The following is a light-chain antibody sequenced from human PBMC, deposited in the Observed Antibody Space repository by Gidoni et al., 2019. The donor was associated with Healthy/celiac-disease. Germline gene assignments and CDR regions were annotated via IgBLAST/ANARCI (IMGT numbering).Light chain of an antibody. CDR2: DAS. V-gene: IGKV3D-20*01. Sequence: EIVLTQSPATLSLSPGERATLACGPSQSVSSSYLAWYQQKPGLAPRLLIYDASSRATGIPDRFSGSGSGTDFTLTISRLEPEDFAVYYCQQYGKRTITFGQGTRLEIK. J-gene: IGKJ5*01. CDR1: QSVSSSY. CDR3: QQYGKRTIT.